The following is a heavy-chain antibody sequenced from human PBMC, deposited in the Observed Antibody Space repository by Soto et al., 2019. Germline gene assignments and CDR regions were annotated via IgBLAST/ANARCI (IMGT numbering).Heavy chain of an antibody. Sequence: GSLGISCAASVLRFTTYVMHWVRQAPGKGLEWVAVISHDGSYKYYGDAVKGRFTISRDTSKNAVYLEMNSLRPEDTAVYYCAKGLLAIVGTTLPRDAFNIWGQGTMVTVSS. V-gene: IGHV3-30*18. D-gene: IGHD1-26*01. CDR2: ISHDGSYK. CDR1: VLRFTTYV. CDR3: AKGLLAIVGTTLPRDAFNI. J-gene: IGHJ3*02.